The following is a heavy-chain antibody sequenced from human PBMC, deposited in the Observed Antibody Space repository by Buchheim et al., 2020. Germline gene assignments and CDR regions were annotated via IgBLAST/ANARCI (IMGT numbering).Heavy chain of an antibody. D-gene: IGHD2-15*01. CDR3: ARDDDTNSRYSRLLF. CDR2: LWSDGTKK. J-gene: IGHJ4*02. V-gene: IGHV3-33*01. Sequence: VQLLESGGGLVQPGGSLGLSCAASGFTFSRYGMHWVRQAPGKGLEWVAVLWSDGTKKYYADSVKGRFTISRDTSKNTLYLQMNSLRAEDTAVYYCARDDDTNSRYSRLLFRGQGTL. CDR1: GFTFSRYG.